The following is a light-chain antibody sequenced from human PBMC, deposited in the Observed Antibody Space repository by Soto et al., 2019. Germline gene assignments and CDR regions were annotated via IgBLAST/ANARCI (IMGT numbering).Light chain of an antibody. Sequence: EMVMTQSPATLSVSPGERATLSCRASQNLSRNLAWYQQQPGQAPRLLICGASTRATGIPARFSGSGSGTDFTLALSSLQSEGFAVYYCQQYDNWPHTFGQGTKLEIK. J-gene: IGKJ2*01. CDR1: QNLSRN. CDR3: QQYDNWPHT. V-gene: IGKV3-15*01. CDR2: GAS.